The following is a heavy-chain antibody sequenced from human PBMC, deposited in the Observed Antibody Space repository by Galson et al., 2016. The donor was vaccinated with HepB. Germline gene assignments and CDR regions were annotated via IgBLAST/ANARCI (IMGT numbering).Heavy chain of an antibody. CDR3: ARAPPARYRGTARGTTDLDYYFHYGMDV. Sequence: SLRLSCAASGFSLSSYTMNWVRQAPGKGLEWLSYIDRSSATIYYADSVKGRLTVSRDNATNSLSLQMNSLRDEDTAIYYCARAPPARYRGTARGTTDLDYYFHYGMDVWGQGTTVTVSS. J-gene: IGHJ6*02. CDR1: GFSLSSYT. D-gene: IGHD1-7*01. V-gene: IGHV3-48*02. CDR2: IDRSSATI.